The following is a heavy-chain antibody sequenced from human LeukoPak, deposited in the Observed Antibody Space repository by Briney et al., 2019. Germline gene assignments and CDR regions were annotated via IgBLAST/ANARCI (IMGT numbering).Heavy chain of an antibody. J-gene: IGHJ3*02. V-gene: IGHV3-21*01. Sequence: PGRSLRLSCAASGFTFSSYSMNWVRPDPGKGLEWVSSISSSSRYIYYADSVKGRFTISRDNAKNLLYLQMNSLRAEDTAVYYCARWYYYDSSGYSGVALDIWGQGTMVTVSS. D-gene: IGHD3-22*01. CDR3: ARWYYYDSSGYSGVALDI. CDR2: ISSSSRYI. CDR1: GFTFSSYS.